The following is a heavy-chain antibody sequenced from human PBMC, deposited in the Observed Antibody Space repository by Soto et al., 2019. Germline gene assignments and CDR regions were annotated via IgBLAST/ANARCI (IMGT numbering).Heavy chain of an antibody. D-gene: IGHD3-16*02. CDR3: AKSRVFIGAIVTLLDS. J-gene: IGHJ4*02. Sequence: GGSLRLSCAASGFTFDDYTMHWVRQAPGKGLEWVSLISWDGGSTYYADSVKGRFTISRGNSENTLYLQMNGLRADDTALYFCAKSRVFIGAIVTLLDSWGQGTQVTVSS. CDR1: GFTFDDYT. V-gene: IGHV3-43*01. CDR2: ISWDGGST.